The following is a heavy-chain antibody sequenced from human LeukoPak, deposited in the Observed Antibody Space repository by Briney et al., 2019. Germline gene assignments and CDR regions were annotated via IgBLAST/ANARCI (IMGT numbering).Heavy chain of an antibody. V-gene: IGHV3-30-3*01. D-gene: IGHD6-13*01. J-gene: IGHJ6*03. CDR2: ISYDGSNK. CDR3: ARDGYLGRGSSFYYYMDV. Sequence: GGSLRLSCAASGFPFSIYWMTWVRQAPGKGLEWVAVISYDGSNKYYADSVKGRFTISRDNSKNTLYLQMNSLRAEDTAVYYCARDGYLGRGSSFYYYMDVWGKGTTVTVSS. CDR1: GFPFSIYW.